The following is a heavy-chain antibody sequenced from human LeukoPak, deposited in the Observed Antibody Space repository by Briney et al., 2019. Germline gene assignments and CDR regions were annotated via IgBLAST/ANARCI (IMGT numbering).Heavy chain of an antibody. CDR1: GLTFGKYW. Sequence: GGSLRLSCVASGLTFGKYWMSWVRQAPGKGLEWVANIKLDGSEKNYVDSVKGRFTISRDNTKNSLYLQMNSLRAEDTAVFYCARGFGDGYNIDYWGQGTLVTVSS. CDR2: IKLDGSEK. V-gene: IGHV3-7*03. D-gene: IGHD5-24*01. CDR3: ARGFGDGYNIDY. J-gene: IGHJ4*02.